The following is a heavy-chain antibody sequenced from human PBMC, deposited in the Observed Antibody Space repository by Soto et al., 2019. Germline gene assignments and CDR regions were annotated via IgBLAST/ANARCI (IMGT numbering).Heavy chain of an antibody. V-gene: IGHV4-39*01. D-gene: IGHD2-8*01. CDR1: GDSITTSSFY. CDR3: ARLLTY. CDR2: IDYSGST. Sequence: KTSETLSLTCSVSGGTVSGDSITTSSFYWGWIRQPPGKGLQWVASIDYSGSTYYNPSLKSRVTISVDTSKNQFFLKLTSVTAADTAVYYCARLLTYWGHGILVTVSS. J-gene: IGHJ4*01.